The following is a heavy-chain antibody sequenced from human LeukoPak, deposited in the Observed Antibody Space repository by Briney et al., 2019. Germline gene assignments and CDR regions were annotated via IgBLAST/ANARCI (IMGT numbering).Heavy chain of an antibody. V-gene: IGHV3-23*01. CDR3: AKDWQQLDY. D-gene: IGHD6-13*01. CDR2: ISSGSGRT. CDR1: GFTFSSHA. J-gene: IGHJ4*02. Sequence: PGGSLRLSCAASGFTFSSHAMSWVRQAPGKGLVWVSSISSGSGRTYYADSVKGRFTISRDNSKNTLYLQMNSLRAEDTALYYCAKDWQQLDYWGQGTLVTVSS.